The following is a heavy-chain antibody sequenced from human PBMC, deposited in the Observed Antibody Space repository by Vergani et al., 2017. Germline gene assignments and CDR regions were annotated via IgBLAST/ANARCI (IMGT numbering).Heavy chain of an antibody. CDR3: AKESGDGSGSYYRHYYYGMDV. V-gene: IGHV3-43*01. D-gene: IGHD3-10*01. Sequence: EVQLVESGGVVVQPGGSLRLSCAASGFTFDDYTMHWVRQAPGKGLEWVSLISWDGGSTYYADSVKGRFTISRDNSKNSLYLQMNSLRTEDTALYYCAKESGDGSGSYYRHYYYGMDVWGQGP. CDR2: ISWDGGST. CDR1: GFTFDDYT. J-gene: IGHJ6*02.